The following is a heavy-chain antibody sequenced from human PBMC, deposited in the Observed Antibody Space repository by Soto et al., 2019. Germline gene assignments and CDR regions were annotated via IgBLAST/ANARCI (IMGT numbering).Heavy chain of an antibody. D-gene: IGHD2-2*01. CDR3: ARDGAYCSGTGCRDYYHYMDV. V-gene: IGHV3-21*01. CDR1: GFSFSDYS. Sequence: EVQLVESGGGLVKPGGSLRLSCAASGFSFSDYSMNWVRQAPGKGLEWVSSISGSSSYIYYADSLKGRVTVSRDNAEKSLYLQMNSLRAEDTAVYYCARDGAYCSGTGCRDYYHYMDVWAKGPRSPSP. CDR2: ISGSSSYI. J-gene: IGHJ6*03.